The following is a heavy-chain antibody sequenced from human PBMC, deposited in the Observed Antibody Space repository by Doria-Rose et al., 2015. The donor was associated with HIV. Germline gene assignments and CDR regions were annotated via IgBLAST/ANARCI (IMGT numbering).Heavy chain of an antibody. CDR3: ARIKSSRWYHKYYFDF. J-gene: IGHJ4*02. V-gene: IGHV2-26*01. CDR1: GVSLSSPGMG. D-gene: IGHD6-13*01. Sequence: QVTLKESGPVLVKPTETLTLTCTVSGVSLSSPGMGVSWIRQPPRKALEWLANMSSDDERSYKTSLKSRLTISRGTSKSQVVLTMTDMDPVDTATYYCARIKSSRWYHKYYFDFWGQGTLVIVSA. CDR2: MSSDDER.